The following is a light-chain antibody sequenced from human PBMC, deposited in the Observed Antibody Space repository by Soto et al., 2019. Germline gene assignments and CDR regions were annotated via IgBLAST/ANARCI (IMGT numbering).Light chain of an antibody. CDR1: SSNIGRDA. CDR2: NND. V-gene: IGLV1-44*01. CDR3: AVWDGSLKAWV. Sequence: QSVLTQPPSASATPGQGVTISCSGSSSNIGRDAVTWYQQLPGPAPKLLIYNNDQRPSGVPDRFSGSRSCTSASLAISGLQSEDEAEYHCAVWDGSLKAWVFGGGTQLTVL. J-gene: IGLJ3*02.